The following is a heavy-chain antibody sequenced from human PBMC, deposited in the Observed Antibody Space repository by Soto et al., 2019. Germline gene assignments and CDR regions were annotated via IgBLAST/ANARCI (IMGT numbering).Heavy chain of an antibody. V-gene: IGHV1-69*01. D-gene: IGHD3-22*01. CDR1: GGIFSNYV. CDR3: ARRYYNSSGYFDY. Sequence: QVQLVQSGAEVKKPGSSVKVACKASGGIFSNYVLNWVRQARGQGLEWMGGIIPIFGTGNYAQKFQGRVTITADESTTTASMELRGLRSEDTAVYYCARRYYNSSGYFDYWGQGTLVTVSS. J-gene: IGHJ4*02. CDR2: IIPIFGTG.